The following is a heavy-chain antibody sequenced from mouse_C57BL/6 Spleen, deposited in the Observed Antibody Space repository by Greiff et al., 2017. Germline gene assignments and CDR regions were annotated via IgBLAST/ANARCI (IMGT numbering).Heavy chain of an antibody. D-gene: IGHD3-3*01. CDR3: ARERRAHYLDY. J-gene: IGHJ2*01. CDR2: IHPNSGST. V-gene: IGHV1-64*01. CDR1: GYTFTSYW. Sequence: QVHVKQPGAELVKPGASVKLSCKASGYTFTSYWMHWVKQRPGQGLEWIGMIHPNSGSTNYNEKFKSKATLTVDKSSSTAYMQLSSLTSEDSAVYYCARERRAHYLDYWGQGTTLTVSS.